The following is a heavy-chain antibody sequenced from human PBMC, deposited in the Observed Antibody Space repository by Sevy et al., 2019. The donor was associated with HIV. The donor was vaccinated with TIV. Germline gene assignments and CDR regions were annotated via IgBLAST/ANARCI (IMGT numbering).Heavy chain of an antibody. D-gene: IGHD3-3*02. CDR3: AKEGKNIRSWFDP. CDR1: GYSFTNYG. J-gene: IGHJ5*02. CDR2: ISGYNGYT. Sequence: ASVKVSCKASGYSFTNYGIGWVRQAPGQVLEWMGWISGYNGYTDYAQNLQGRVTMTTDTSTSTAYMELRSLRSDDTAIYYCAKEGKNIRSWFDPWGQGTLVTVSS. V-gene: IGHV1-18*01.